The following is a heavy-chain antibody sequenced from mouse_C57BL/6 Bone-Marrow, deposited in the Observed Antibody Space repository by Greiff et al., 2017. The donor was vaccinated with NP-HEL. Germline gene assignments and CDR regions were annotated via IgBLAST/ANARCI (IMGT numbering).Heavy chain of an antibody. D-gene: IGHD4-1*02. CDR2: ISSGGSYT. CDR1: GFTFSSYG. J-gene: IGHJ3*01. CDR3: ARPQLFAY. V-gene: IGHV5-6*01. Sequence: EVQLVESGGDLVKPGGSLKLSCAASGFTFSSYGMSWVRQTPDKRLEWVATISSGGSYTYYPASVKGRFTISRDNAKNTLYLQMSSLKSEDTAMYYCARPQLFAYWGQGTLVTVSA.